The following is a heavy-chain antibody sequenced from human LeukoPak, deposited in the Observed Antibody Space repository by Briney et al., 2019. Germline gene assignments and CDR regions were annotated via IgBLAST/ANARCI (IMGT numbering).Heavy chain of an antibody. CDR1: GFTFSSYA. CDR3: AVFDSSGYSVDY. D-gene: IGHD3-22*01. Sequence: PGGSLRFSCAASGFTFSSYAMHWVRQAPGKGLEWVAVISYDGGNKYSADSVKGRFTISRDNSKNTLYLQMNSLRAEDTAVYYCAVFDSSGYSVDYWGQGTLVTVSS. CDR2: ISYDGGNK. J-gene: IGHJ4*02. V-gene: IGHV3-30*03.